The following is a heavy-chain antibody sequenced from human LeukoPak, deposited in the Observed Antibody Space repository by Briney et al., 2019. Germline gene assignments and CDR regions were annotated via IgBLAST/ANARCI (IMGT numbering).Heavy chain of an antibody. CDR1: GYTFTSYY. V-gene: IGHV1-46*01. CDR2: INPSGGST. J-gene: IGHJ4*02. D-gene: IGHD6-13*01. Sequence: ASVKVSCKASGYTFTSYYMHWVRQAPGQGLEWMGIINPSGGSTSYAQKFQGRVTMTRDTSTSTVYMELSSLRSEDTAVYYCAKGHSSWTRKNHYFDYWGQGTLVTVSS. CDR3: AKGHSSWTRKNHYFDY.